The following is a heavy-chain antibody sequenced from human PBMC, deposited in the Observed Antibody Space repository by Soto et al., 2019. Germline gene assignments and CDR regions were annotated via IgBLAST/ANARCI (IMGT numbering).Heavy chain of an antibody. CDR2: ISGYNGNT. CDR1: GYTFTTYG. CDR3: AGGNYYDSRSAFDI. V-gene: IGHV1-18*04. J-gene: IGHJ3*02. D-gene: IGHD3-22*01. Sequence: ASVKVSCKASGYTFTTYGINWVRQAPGQGLEWMGWISGYNGNTKSAQKFQGRVTVTTDTSTTTSYMELRSLTSDDTAVYYCAGGNYYDSRSAFDIWGQGTMVTVSS.